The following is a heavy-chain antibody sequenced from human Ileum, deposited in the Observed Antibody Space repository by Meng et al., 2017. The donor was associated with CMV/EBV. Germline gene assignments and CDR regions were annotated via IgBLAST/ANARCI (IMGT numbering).Heavy chain of an antibody. D-gene: IGHD6-6*01. CDR1: GGSISSGGYY. Sequence: GGSISSGGYYWSWIRQHPGKGLEWIGYIYYSGSTYYNPSLKSRVTISVDTSKNQFSLKLSSVTAADTAVYYCARDARQLGGTRWFDPWGQGTLVTVS. CDR2: IYYSGST. CDR3: ARDARQLGGTRWFDP. V-gene: IGHV4-31*02. J-gene: IGHJ5*02.